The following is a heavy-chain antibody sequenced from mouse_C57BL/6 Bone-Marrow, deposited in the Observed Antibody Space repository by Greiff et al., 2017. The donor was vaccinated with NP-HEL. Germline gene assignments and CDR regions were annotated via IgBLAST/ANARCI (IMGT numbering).Heavy chain of an antibody. CDR1: GFTFSSYA. J-gene: IGHJ2*01. CDR3: ARSLYYGSSPYYFDY. V-gene: IGHV5-4*03. CDR2: ISDGGSYT. Sequence: EVKLMESGGGLVKPGGSLKLSCAASGFTFSSYAMSWVRQTPEKRLEWVATISDGGSYTYYPDNVKGRFTISRDNAKNNLYLQMSHLKSEDTAMYYCARSLYYGSSPYYFDYWGQGTTLTVSS. D-gene: IGHD1-1*01.